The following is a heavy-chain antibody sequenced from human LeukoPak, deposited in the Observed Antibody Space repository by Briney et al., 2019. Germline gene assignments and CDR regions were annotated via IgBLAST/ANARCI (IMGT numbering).Heavy chain of an antibody. V-gene: IGHV3-66*01. J-gene: IGHJ6*04. CDR3: ARGALTKVWGRKKGTDV. CDR2: IHTDGRT. CDR1: GFTFSSYG. Sequence: GGSLRLSCAASGFTFSSYGMSWVRQAPGKGLEWVSVIHTDGRTYYADSVKDRFTISRDNSKNTLYLQMNSLRAEDTAVYYCARGALTKVWGRKKGTDVWGKGTTVTVSS. D-gene: IGHD3-16*01.